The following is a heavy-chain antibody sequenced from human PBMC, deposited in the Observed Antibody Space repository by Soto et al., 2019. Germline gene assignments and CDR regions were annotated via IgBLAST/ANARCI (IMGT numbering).Heavy chain of an antibody. CDR2: ISSNGGST. CDR3: VKDLHSDYAARYYFDY. CDR1: GFTFRSYA. Sequence: PGGSLRLSCSVSGFTFRSYALHWVRQAPGKGLEPVSAISSNGGSTYYADSVKGRFTISRDNSKNTLYLQMSSLRVEDTAVYYCVKDLHSDYAARYYFDYWGQGTPVTVSS. D-gene: IGHD4-17*01. J-gene: IGHJ4*02. V-gene: IGHV3-64D*06.